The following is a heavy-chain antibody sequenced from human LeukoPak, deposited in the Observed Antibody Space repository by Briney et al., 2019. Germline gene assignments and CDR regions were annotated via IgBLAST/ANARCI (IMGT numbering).Heavy chain of an antibody. V-gene: IGHV4-39*02. J-gene: IGHJ4*02. D-gene: IGHD1-26*01. CDR1: GGSISSGSYS. CDR3: AKDMGESGSYYLDY. CDR2: IYYSGST. Sequence: SETLSLTCTVSGGSISSGSYSWGWIRQPPGKGLEWIASIYYSGSTYYNPSLKSRVTISVDTSNNQFSLRLSSVTAADTAVYYCAKDMGESGSYYLDYWGQGTLVTVSS.